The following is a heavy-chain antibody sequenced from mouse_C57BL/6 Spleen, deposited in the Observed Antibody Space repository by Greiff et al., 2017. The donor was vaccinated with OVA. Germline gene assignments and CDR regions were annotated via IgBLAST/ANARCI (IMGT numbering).Heavy chain of an antibody. CDR2: ISTGGSYT. V-gene: IGHV5-6*01. CDR3: ARQGPYAMDY. D-gene: IGHD3-3*01. Sequence: EVQVVESGGDLVKPGGSLKLSCAASGFTFSFYGMSWVRQTPDKRLEWVATISTGGSYTYYPDSLKGRFTISRDNAKNTLYLQMSSLKSEDTAMYYCARQGPYAMDYWGQGTSVTVSS. J-gene: IGHJ4*01. CDR1: GFTFSFYG.